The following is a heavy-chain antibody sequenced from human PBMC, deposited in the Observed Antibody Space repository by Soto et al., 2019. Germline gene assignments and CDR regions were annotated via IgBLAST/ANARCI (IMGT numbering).Heavy chain of an antibody. Sequence: SVKVSCKASGGTLSSYAISWVRQAPGQGLEWMGGIIPIFGTAIYAQKFQGRVTMTEDTSTDTAYMELSSLRSEDTAVYYCASQHRVVPAAIAWFDPWGQGTLVTVSS. CDR2: IIPIFGTA. V-gene: IGHV1-69*06. D-gene: IGHD2-2*01. J-gene: IGHJ5*02. CDR1: GGTLSSYA. CDR3: ASQHRVVPAAIAWFDP.